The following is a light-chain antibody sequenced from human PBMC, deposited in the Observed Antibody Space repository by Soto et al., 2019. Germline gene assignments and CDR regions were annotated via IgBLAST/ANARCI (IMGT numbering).Light chain of an antibody. J-gene: IGLJ3*02. CDR2: EVS. CDR1: SSDVGRYNY. CDR3: TSYTISTNWV. Sequence: QSVLTQPASVSGSPGQSITISCTGTSSDVGRYNYVSWYQQRPGQAPKLMIYEVSHRPSGVSNRFSGSKSGYTASLTISGLQADDEADYYCTSYTISTNWVFGGGTKLTVL. V-gene: IGLV2-14*01.